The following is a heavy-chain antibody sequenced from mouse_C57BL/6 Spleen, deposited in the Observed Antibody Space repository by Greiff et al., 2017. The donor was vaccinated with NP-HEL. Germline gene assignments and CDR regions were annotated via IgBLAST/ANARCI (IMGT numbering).Heavy chain of an antibody. V-gene: IGHV1-80*01. J-gene: IGHJ4*01. CDR1: GYAFSSYW. D-gene: IGHD2-4*01. CDR3: ARDYYDYDFYAMDY. CDR2: IYPGDGDT. Sequence: QVQLQQSGAELVKPGASAKISCKASGYAFSSYWMNWVKQRPGKGLEWIGQIYPGDGDTNYNGKFKGKATLTADKSSSTAYMQLSSLTSEDSAVYFCARDYYDYDFYAMDYWGQGTSVTVSS.